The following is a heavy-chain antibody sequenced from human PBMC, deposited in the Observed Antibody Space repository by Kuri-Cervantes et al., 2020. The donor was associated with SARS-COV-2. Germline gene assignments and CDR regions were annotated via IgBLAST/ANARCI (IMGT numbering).Heavy chain of an antibody. D-gene: IGHD2-15*01. J-gene: IGHJ4*02. CDR3: AKDQHGITVVVAAIDY. V-gene: IGHV3-30*18. CDR2: ISYDGSTK. CDR1: GFTFTSYA. Sequence: GGSLRLSCAVSGFTFTSYAMHWVRQAPGKGLEWVAVISYDGSTKYYGDSVKGRFTISRDNSKNTLYLQMNSLRAEDTAVYYCAKDQHGITVVVAAIDYWGQGTLVTVSS.